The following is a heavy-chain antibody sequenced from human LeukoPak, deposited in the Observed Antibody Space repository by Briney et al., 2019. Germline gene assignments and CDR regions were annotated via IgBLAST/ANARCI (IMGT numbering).Heavy chain of an antibody. CDR3: ASRATVTTFFDY. CDR1: GFTFSSYA. V-gene: IGHV3-23*01. J-gene: IGHJ4*02. CDR2: ISGAGGST. Sequence: GGSLRLSCAASGFTFSSYAMNWVRQAPGKGLEWVSAISGAGGSTYFADFVKGRFTISRDNSKNTLYLQMNSLRAEDTAVYYCASRATVTTFFDYWGQGTLVTVSS. D-gene: IGHD4-17*01.